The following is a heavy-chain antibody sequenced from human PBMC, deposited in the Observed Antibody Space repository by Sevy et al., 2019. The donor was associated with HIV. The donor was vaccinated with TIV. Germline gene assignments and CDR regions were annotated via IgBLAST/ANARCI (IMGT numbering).Heavy chain of an antibody. CDR3: ARLRYFDY. Sequence: GGSLRLSCAASGFTFSSYSMNWVRQAPGKGLEWVSYISSSSTIYYADSVKGRFTISRDNAKNSLYLQMNSLRDEDTAVYYCARLRYFDYWGQGTLVTVSS. D-gene: IGHD5-12*01. J-gene: IGHJ4*02. CDR1: GFTFSSYS. V-gene: IGHV3-48*02. CDR2: ISSSSTI.